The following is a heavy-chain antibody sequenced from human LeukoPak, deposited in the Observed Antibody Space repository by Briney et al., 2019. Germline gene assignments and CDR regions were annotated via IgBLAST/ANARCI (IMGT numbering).Heavy chain of an antibody. Sequence: GGSLRLSCAASGFTFSSYWMSWVRQAPGKGLEWVANIKQDGSEKYYVDSVKGRFTISRDNAKNSLYLQMNSLRAEDTAVYYCARDLVEVPAAMGYYMDVWGKGTTVTVSS. CDR1: GFTFSSYW. V-gene: IGHV3-7*01. CDR2: IKQDGSEK. CDR3: ARDLVEVPAAMGYYMDV. D-gene: IGHD2-2*01. J-gene: IGHJ6*03.